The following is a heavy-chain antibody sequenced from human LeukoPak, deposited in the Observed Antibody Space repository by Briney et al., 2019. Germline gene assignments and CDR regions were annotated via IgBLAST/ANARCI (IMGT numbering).Heavy chain of an antibody. CDR1: GGTFSSYT. Sequence: ASVKVSCNASGGTFSSYTISWVRQAPGQGLEWMGRIIPILGIANYAQKFQGRVTITADKSTSTAYMELSSLRSEDTAVYYCARDYSSSSGGFDYWGQGTLVTVSS. J-gene: IGHJ4*02. V-gene: IGHV1-69*04. CDR2: IIPILGIA. CDR3: ARDYSSSSGGFDY. D-gene: IGHD6-6*01.